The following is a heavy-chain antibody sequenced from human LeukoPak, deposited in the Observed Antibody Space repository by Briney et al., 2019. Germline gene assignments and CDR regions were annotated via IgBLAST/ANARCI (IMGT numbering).Heavy chain of an antibody. D-gene: IGHD7-27*01. CDR2: IHHSGNS. Sequence: SETLSLTCTVSGASVTDYYWSWIRQSPGKGLEWISYIHHSGNSDYNPSLRSRVTTFLDTSKNQFSLNLISVTAADTAVYYCTRGHWGLQSWSQGTLVTVYS. V-gene: IGHV4-59*02. CDR3: TRGHWGLQS. CDR1: GASVTDYY. J-gene: IGHJ5*02.